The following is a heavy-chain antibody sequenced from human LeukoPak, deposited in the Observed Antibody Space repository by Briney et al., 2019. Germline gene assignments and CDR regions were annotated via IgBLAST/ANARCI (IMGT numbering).Heavy chain of an antibody. CDR3: AKELWFVNSYYFDY. D-gene: IGHD3-10*01. Sequence: PGGSLRLSCVASGFTFSNYWMTWVRQAPGKGLEWVANIKPDGSEKHFVDSVRGRFTISRDNAKDSLYLQMNSLRAEDTAVYYCAKELWFVNSYYFDYWGQGTLVTVSS. CDR2: IKPDGSEK. V-gene: IGHV3-7*05. J-gene: IGHJ4*02. CDR1: GFTFSNYW.